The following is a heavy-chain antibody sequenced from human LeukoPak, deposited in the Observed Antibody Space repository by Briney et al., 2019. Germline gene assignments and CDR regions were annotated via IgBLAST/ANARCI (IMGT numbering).Heavy chain of an antibody. D-gene: IGHD5-24*01. J-gene: IGHJ4*02. V-gene: IGHV3-53*01. CDR3: ARDSVRWLQHDY. CDR1: GFTFSSNY. CDR2: IYSGGST. Sequence: GGSLRLSCAASGFTFSSNYMSWVRQAPGKGLEWVSVIYSGGSTYYADSVKGRFTISRDNSKNTLYLQMNSLRAEDTAVYYCARDSVRWLQHDYWGQGTLVTVSS.